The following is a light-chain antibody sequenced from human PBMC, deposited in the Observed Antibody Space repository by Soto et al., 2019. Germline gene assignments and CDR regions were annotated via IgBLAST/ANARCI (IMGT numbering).Light chain of an antibody. J-gene: IGLJ3*02. CDR3: SSYTTRNTWV. CDR2: EVT. CDR1: SSDVGGYNY. V-gene: IGLV2-14*01. Sequence: QSALTQPASVSGSPGQSITISCTGTSSDVGGYNYVSWYQQHPDKAPKLLIFEVTYRPSGVSDRFSGSKSGNTASLTIFGLQAEDEAAYYCSSYTTRNTWVFGGGTKLTVL.